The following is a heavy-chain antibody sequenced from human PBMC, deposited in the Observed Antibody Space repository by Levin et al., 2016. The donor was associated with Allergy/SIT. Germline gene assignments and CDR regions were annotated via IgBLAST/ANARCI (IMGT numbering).Heavy chain of an antibody. CDR2: INSDGSST. Sequence: GESLKISCAASGFTFSSYWMHWVRQAPGKGLVWVSRINSDGSSTSYADSVKGRFTISRDNAKNTLYLQMHSLRAEDTAVYYCARWGNGDSLDYWGQGTLVTVSS. J-gene: IGHJ4*02. V-gene: IGHV3-74*01. D-gene: IGHD4-17*01. CDR3: ARWGNGDSLDY. CDR1: GFTFSSYW.